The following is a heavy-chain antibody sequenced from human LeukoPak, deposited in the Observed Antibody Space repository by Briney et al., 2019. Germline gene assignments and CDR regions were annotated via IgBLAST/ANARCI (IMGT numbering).Heavy chain of an antibody. CDR1: GGSISSYY. J-gene: IGHJ4*02. D-gene: IGHD2-15*01. CDR3: ARGRGYCSGGSCSTDFDY. CDR2: IYYSGST. V-gene: IGHV4-59*01. Sequence: PSETLSLTCTVSGGSISSYYWSWIRQPPGKGLEGIGYIYYSGSTNYNPSLKSRVTIPVDTSKNQFSLKLSSVTAADTAVYYCARGRGYCSGGSCSTDFDYWGQGTLVTVSS.